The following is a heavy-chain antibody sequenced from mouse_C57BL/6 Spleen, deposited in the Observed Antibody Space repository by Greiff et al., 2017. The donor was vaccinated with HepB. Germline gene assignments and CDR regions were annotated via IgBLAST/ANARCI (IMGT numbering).Heavy chain of an antibody. CDR1: GFTFSSYA. V-gene: IGHV5-4*01. CDR3: ARDRGYGFFYAMDY. J-gene: IGHJ4*01. Sequence: EVQGVESGGGLVKPGGSLKLSCAASGFTFSSYAMSWVRQTPEKRLEWVATISDGGSYTYYPDNVKGRFTISRDNAKNNLYLQMSHLKSEDTAMYYCARDRGYGFFYAMDYWGQGTSVTVSS. D-gene: IGHD2-10*02. CDR2: ISDGGSYT.